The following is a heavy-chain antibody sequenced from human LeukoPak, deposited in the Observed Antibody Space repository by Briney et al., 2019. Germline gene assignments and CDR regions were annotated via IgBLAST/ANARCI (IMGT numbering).Heavy chain of an antibody. CDR2: INSDGSST. Sequence: PGGSLRLSCAASGFIFRSYAISWVRQAPGKGLVWVSRINSDGSSTSYADSVKGRFTISRDNAKNTLYLQMNSLRAEDTAVYYCAREYYDSSADYWGQGTLVTVSS. D-gene: IGHD3-22*01. J-gene: IGHJ4*02. CDR1: GFIFRSYA. V-gene: IGHV3-74*01. CDR3: AREYYDSSADY.